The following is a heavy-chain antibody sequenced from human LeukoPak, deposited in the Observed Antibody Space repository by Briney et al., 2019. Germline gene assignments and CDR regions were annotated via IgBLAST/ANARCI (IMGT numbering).Heavy chain of an antibody. CDR3: ASSPKSYGSGSYYNDGAFDI. CDR2: MNPNSGNT. Sequence: ASVKASCKASGYTFTSYDINWVRQATGQGLEWMGWMNPNSGNTGYAQKFQGRVTMTRNTSISTAYMELSSLRSEDTAVYYCASSPKSYGSGSYYNDGAFDIWGQGTMVTVSS. CDR1: GYTFTSYD. D-gene: IGHD3-10*01. V-gene: IGHV1-8*01. J-gene: IGHJ3*02.